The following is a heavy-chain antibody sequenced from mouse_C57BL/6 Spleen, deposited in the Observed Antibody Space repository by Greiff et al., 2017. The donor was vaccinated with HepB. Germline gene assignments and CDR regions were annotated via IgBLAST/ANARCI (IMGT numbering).Heavy chain of an antibody. Sequence: VQLQQSGAELVRPGSSVKLSCKASGYTFTSYWMDWVKQRPGQGLEWIGNIYPSDSETHYTQKFKDKATLTVDTSSSTAYMQLSSLTSEDSAVYYCARGGYDYDVFAYWGQGTLVTVSA. CDR1: GYTFTSYW. CDR2: IYPSDSET. D-gene: IGHD2-4*01. CDR3: ARGGYDYDVFAY. V-gene: IGHV1-61*01. J-gene: IGHJ3*01.